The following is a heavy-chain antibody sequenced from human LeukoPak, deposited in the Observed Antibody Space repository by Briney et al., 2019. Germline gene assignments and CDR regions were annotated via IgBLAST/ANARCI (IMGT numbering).Heavy chain of an antibody. V-gene: IGHV3-23*01. Sequence: GGSLRLSCAASGFTFTSHAMSWVRQAPGKGLEWVSAISGSGGSTYYADSVKGRFTISRDNSKNTLYLQMNSLRAEDTAVYYCAKDRAAAAGNFDYWGQGTLVTVSS. J-gene: IGHJ4*02. CDR1: GFTFTSHA. CDR3: AKDRAAAAGNFDY. CDR2: ISGSGGST. D-gene: IGHD6-13*01.